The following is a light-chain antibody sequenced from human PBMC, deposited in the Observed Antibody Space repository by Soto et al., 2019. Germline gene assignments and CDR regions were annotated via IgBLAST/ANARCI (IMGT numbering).Light chain of an antibody. J-gene: IGKJ1*01. CDR3: QRRSDWPSPWT. CDR1: QSVSSS. Sequence: ETVLTQSPATLSLSPGERATLSCRASQSVSSSLAWYQQKPGQAPRLLIYDASNRAACIPARFRCSGSGTDFALTISIRGLEDFAVYTCQRRSDWPSPWTFGQGTKVEIK. V-gene: IGKV3-11*01. CDR2: DAS.